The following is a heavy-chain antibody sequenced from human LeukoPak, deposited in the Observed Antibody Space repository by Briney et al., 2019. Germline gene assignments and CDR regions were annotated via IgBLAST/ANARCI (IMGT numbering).Heavy chain of an antibody. J-gene: IGHJ3*01. CDR3: ARTQWLEDAFDF. D-gene: IGHD6-19*01. CDR2: ISTYNGNT. Sequence: GASVKVSCKASDDTFSNHGISWVRQAPGQGLEWMGWISTYNGNTHYAQKFQGRVTMTTDTSTNIAYLELRDLRSDDTAVYYCARTQWLEDAFDFWGQGTVVTVSS. V-gene: IGHV1-18*01. CDR1: DDTFSNHG.